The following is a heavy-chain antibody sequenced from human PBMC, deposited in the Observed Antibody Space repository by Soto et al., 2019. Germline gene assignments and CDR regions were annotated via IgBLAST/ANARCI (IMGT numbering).Heavy chain of an antibody. Sequence: QVQLVQSGAEEKKPGSSVKVSCKASGGTFSSYAISWVRQAPGQGLEWMGGIIPISGTANYAQKFQGRVRFTADESTSKAYMGLSSLRSEDTAVHYCARSHGSSTSLELYYYYYYGMDVCGHGTTVTVAS. D-gene: IGHD2-2*01. CDR3: ARSHGSSTSLELYYYYYYGMDV. V-gene: IGHV1-69*01. CDR2: IIPISGTA. CDR1: GGTFSSYA. J-gene: IGHJ6*02.